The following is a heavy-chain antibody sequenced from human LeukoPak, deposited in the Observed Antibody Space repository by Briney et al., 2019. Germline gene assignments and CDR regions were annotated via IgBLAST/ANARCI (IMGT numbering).Heavy chain of an antibody. J-gene: IGHJ4*02. CDR2: INRNSDNR. CDR1: GFTFNDYV. Sequence: GMSLRLSCAASGFTFNDYVMHWVRQAPGKGLEWVSGINRNSDNRIYGDFVKGRFTISRDNSKNMLYLQMNSLRAEDTAVYYCAKWKYSNSGIDDYWGQGTLVTVSS. V-gene: IGHV3-9*01. CDR3: AKWKYSNSGIDDY. D-gene: IGHD6-6*01.